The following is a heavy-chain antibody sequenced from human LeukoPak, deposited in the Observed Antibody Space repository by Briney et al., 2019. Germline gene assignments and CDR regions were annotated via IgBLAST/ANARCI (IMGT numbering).Heavy chain of an antibody. D-gene: IGHD5-24*01. V-gene: IGHV1-69*04. CDR1: GGTFSSYA. CDR2: IIPILGIA. CDR3: ARDGEWVEMATISYYFDY. Sequence: SVKVSCKASGGTFSSYAISWVRQAPGQGLEWMGRIIPILGIANYAQKFQGRVTITADKSTSTAYMELSSLRSEDTAVYYCARDGEWVEMATISYYFDYWGQGTPVTVSS. J-gene: IGHJ4*02.